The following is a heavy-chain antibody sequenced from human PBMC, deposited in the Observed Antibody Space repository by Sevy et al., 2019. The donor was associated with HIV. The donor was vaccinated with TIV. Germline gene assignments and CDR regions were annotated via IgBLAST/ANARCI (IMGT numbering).Heavy chain of an antibody. D-gene: IGHD1-1*01. CDR3: ARGSTTRPRVLDY. J-gene: IGHJ4*02. Sequence: SETLSLTCSVSGGSISSYFWTWVRQSPGKGLEWIGNIYFTGNTDYSPSLKSRVTLSLDTSKSQFSLTLTSVTAADTGICFGARGSTTRPRVLDYWGQGTLVTVSS. V-gene: IGHV4-59*01. CDR1: GGSISSYF. CDR2: IYFTGNT.